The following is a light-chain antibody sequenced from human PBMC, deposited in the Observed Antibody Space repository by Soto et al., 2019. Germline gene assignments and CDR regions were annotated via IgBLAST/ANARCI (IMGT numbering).Light chain of an antibody. CDR2: GTF. V-gene: IGKV1-6*01. CDR3: LQDFKYPRT. CDR1: QDIRTE. J-gene: IGKJ1*01. Sequence: AIQMTQSPSSLSASVGDRVTITCRASQDIRTELGWYQQKPGKAPRLLIYGTFSLQSGVPSRFSGSGSGTDFTLTISSLQPDDFATYYCLQDFKYPRTFGQATKVDIK.